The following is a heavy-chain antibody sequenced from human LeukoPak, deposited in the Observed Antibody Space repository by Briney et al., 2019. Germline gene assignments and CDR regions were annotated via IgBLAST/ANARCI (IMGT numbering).Heavy chain of an antibody. CDR2: IYYSGGT. D-gene: IGHD1-26*01. V-gene: IGHV4-39*01. J-gene: IGHJ4*02. CDR3: VKSGGYGLIDC. CDR1: GASLSGSGYY. Sequence: PSETLSLTCAVSGASLSGSGYYLGWIRQPPGTGLEWIGNIYYSGGTYYNASLQSRVTISIDTSKNQVSLRLNSVTAADTAMYYCVKSGGYGLIDCWGQGTLVTVSS.